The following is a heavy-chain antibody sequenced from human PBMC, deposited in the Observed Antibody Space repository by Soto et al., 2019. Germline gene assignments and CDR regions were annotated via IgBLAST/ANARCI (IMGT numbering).Heavy chain of an antibody. CDR1: GFTFSSKG. J-gene: IGHJ4*02. CDR2: IKQDGSEK. V-gene: IGHV3-7*05. D-gene: IGHD3-22*01. Sequence: GGSLRLSCAASGFTFSSKGMSWVRQAPGKGLERVANIKQDGSEKYYVDSVKGRFTISRDNAKTSLYLQMNSLRAEDTAVYYCAKSPGMYYYDSSGYYHYDYWGQGTLVTVSS. CDR3: AKSPGMYYYDSSGYYHYDY.